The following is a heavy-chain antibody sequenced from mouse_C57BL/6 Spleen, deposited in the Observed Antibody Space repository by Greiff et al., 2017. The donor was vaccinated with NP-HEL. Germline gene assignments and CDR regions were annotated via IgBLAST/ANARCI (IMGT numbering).Heavy chain of an antibody. V-gene: IGHV1-52*01. CDR2: IDPSDSDT. J-gene: IGHJ2*01. Sequence: QVQLQQPGAELVRPGSSVKLSCKASGYTFTSYWMHWVKQRPIQGLEWIGNIDPSDSDTHYNQKFKDKATLTVDKSSSTAYMQLSSLTSEDSAVYYCARLDFDFDYWGQGTTLTVSS. CDR3: ARLDFDFDY. CDR1: GYTFTSYW.